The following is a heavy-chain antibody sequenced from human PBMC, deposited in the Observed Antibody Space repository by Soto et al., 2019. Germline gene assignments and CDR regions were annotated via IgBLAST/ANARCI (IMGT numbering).Heavy chain of an antibody. D-gene: IGHD2-2*03. J-gene: IGHJ6*02. CDR3: ARHGYCSSTSCTRGYYGMDV. CDR1: GYTFTGYY. CDR2: MNPNSGNT. Sequence: ASVKVSCKASGYTFTGYYMHCVRQAPGQGLEWMGWMNPNSGNTGYAQKFQGRVTMTRNTSISTAYMELSSLRSEDTAVYYCARHGYCSSTSCTRGYYGMDVWVQGTTVTVSS. V-gene: IGHV1-8*02.